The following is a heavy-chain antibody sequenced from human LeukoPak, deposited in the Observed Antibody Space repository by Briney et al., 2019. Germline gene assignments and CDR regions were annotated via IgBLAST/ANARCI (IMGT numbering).Heavy chain of an antibody. CDR1: GFTFSSSE. Sequence: HPGGSLRLSCAASGFTFSSSEMNWVRQAPGKGLEWVSYISSSGSTIYYADSVKGRFTISRDNAKNTLYLQMNSLRAEDTAVYYCATKRQQLPTGTFDYWGQGTLVTVSS. V-gene: IGHV3-48*03. D-gene: IGHD1-1*01. CDR3: ATKRQQLPTGTFDY. CDR2: ISSSGSTI. J-gene: IGHJ4*02.